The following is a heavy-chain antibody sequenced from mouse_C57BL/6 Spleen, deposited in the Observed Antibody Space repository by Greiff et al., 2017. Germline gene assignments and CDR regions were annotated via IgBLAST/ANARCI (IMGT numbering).Heavy chain of an antibody. J-gene: IGHJ4*01. V-gene: IGHV1-53*01. D-gene: IGHD1-1*01. CDR1: GYTFTSYW. CDR2: IIPSNGGT. CDR3: AREGMTTVVATDYAMDD. Sequence: QVQLQQPGTELVKPGASVKLSCKASGYTFTSYWMHWVKQRPGQGLEWIGNIIPSNGGTNYNEKFKSKATLTVDKSSSTAYMQLSSLTSEDSAVYDCAREGMTTVVATDYAMDDWVKEPQSPSPQ.